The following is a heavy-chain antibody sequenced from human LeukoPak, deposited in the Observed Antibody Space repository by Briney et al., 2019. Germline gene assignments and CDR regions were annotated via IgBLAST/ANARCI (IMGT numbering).Heavy chain of an antibody. J-gene: IGHJ4*02. Sequence: ASVKVSCKASGYTFTGYYMHWVRQAPGQGLEWMGWINPNSGGTNYAQKFQGRVTMTRDTSISTAYMELSRLRSDDTAVYYCARVAIVRGVIKSSADYWGQGTLVTVSS. CDR1: GYTFTGYY. CDR2: INPNSGGT. CDR3: ARVAIVRGVIKSSADY. V-gene: IGHV1-2*02. D-gene: IGHD3-10*01.